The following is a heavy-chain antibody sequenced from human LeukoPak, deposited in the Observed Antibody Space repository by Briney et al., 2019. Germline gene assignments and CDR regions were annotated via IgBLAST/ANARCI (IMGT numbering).Heavy chain of an antibody. D-gene: IGHD2-2*01. CDR3: ARAQLPFNWFDP. CDR1: GGTFSSYA. V-gene: IGHV1-69*13. J-gene: IGHJ5*02. CDR2: IIPIFGTA. Sequence: ASVKVSCKASGGTFSSYAISWVRQAPGQGLEWMGGIIPIFGTANHAQKFQGRVTITADESTSTAYMELSSLRSEDTAVYFCARAQLPFNWFDPWGQGTLVTVSS.